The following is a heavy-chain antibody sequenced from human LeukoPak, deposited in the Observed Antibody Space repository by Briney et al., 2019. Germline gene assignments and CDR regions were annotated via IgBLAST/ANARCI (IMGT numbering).Heavy chain of an antibody. D-gene: IGHD3-10*01. CDR1: GFTFSNYA. CDR3: AKGGQGYYGSGRVWFDP. Sequence: AGGSLRLSCAASGFTFSNYAMSWVRQAPGKGLEWVSAISGSGGSTYHADSVKGRFTISRDNSKNTLHLQMNSLRAEDTAVYYCAKGGQGYYGSGRVWFDPWGQGTLVTVSS. V-gene: IGHV3-23*01. CDR2: ISGSGGST. J-gene: IGHJ5*02.